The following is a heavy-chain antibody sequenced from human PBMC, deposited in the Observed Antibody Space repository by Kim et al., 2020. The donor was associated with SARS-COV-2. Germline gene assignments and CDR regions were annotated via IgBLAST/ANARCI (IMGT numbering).Heavy chain of an antibody. J-gene: IGHJ4*01. Sequence: GGSLRLSCAASGFTFSSYGMHWVRQAPGKGLEWVAVIWYDGSNKYYADSVKGRFTISRDNSKNTLYLKMNSLRAEDTAVYYCARDGGSSGYSNLDYWGHGTLVTVSS. D-gene: IGHD3-22*01. CDR2: IWYDGSNK. V-gene: IGHV3-33*01. CDR1: GFTFSSYG. CDR3: ARDGGSSGYSNLDY.